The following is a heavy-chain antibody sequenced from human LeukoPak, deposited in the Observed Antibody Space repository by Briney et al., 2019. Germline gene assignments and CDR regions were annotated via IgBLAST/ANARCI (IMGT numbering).Heavy chain of an antibody. CDR2: IGIGGDT. V-gene: IGHV3-13*01. D-gene: IGHD4-23*01. CDR3: VKDPFYGGNPLYYFDY. Sequence: GGSLRLSCAASGFTFRSYDMHWVRQATGKGLEWVSAIGIGGDTYYPGSVKGRFTISRENAKNSLYLQMNSLRAEDTAVYYCVKDPFYGGNPLYYFDYWGQGTLVTVSS. J-gene: IGHJ4*02. CDR1: GFTFRSYD.